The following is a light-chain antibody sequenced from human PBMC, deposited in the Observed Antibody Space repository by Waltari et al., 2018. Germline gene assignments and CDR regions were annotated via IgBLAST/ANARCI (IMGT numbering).Light chain of an antibody. J-gene: IGLJ3*02. CDR3: CSYAGSAISV. CDR2: DVN. Sequence: QSALTQTATVSGSPGQSITISCTGTSSDVGSYNLVSWNQQHPGKAPTLIIHDVNKRPSGVSNRFSGSKSGNTASLTISGLQAADEADYYCCSYAGSAISVFGGGTRLTVL. CDR1: SSDVGSYNL. V-gene: IGLV2-23*02.